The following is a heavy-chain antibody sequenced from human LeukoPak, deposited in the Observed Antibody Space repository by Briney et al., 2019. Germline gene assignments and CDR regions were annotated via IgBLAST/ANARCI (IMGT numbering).Heavy chain of an antibody. CDR1: GFTFSSYS. D-gene: IGHD4-17*01. V-gene: IGHV3-21*01. CDR3: ARAGGSTVSHSDY. Sequence: PGGSLRLSCAASGFTFSSYSMNWIRQAPGKGLEWVSSISSSTSYIYYADSVKGRFTISKDNAKNSLYLQMNNLRAEDTAVYYCARAGGSTVSHSDYWGQGTLVTVSS. J-gene: IGHJ4*02. CDR2: ISSSTSYI.